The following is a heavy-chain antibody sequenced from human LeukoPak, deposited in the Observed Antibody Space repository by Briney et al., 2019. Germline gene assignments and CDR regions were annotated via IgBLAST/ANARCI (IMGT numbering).Heavy chain of an antibody. V-gene: IGHV4-4*07. Sequence: SETLSLTCTVSGGSISSYYWSWIRQPAGKGLEWIGRIYTSGSTNYNPSLKSRVTMSVDTSKNQFSLKLSPVTAADTAVYYCAGYDILTGYYGPYGMDVWGQGTTVTVSS. D-gene: IGHD3-9*01. CDR2: IYTSGST. CDR3: AGYDILTGYYGPYGMDV. CDR1: GGSISSYY. J-gene: IGHJ6*02.